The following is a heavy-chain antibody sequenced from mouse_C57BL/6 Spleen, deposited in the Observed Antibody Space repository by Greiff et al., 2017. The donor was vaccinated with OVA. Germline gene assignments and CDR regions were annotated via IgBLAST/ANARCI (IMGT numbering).Heavy chain of an antibody. V-gene: IGHV1-50*01. D-gene: IGHD2-14*01. J-gene: IGHJ3*01. Sequence: QVQLQQPGAELVKPGASVKMSCKASGYTFTSYWMQWVKQRPGQGLEWIGEIYPADGDTNYNQKFKGKATLTADKSSSTAYMQLSSLTSEDSAVYYCASSTLQSTTWFAYWGQGTLVTVSA. CDR1: GYTFTSYW. CDR3: ASSTLQSTTWFAY. CDR2: IYPADGDT.